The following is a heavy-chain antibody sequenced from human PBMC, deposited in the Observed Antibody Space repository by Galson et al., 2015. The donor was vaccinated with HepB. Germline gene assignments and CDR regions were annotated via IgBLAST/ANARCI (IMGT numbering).Heavy chain of an antibody. J-gene: IGHJ3*02. CDR3: AREKTVYRALGFGDPRGGAFDI. Sequence: SETLSLTCTVSGGSISSYYWSRIRQPPGKGLEWIGYIYYSGSTNYNPSLKSRVTISVDTSKNQFSLKLSSVTAADTAVYYCAREKTVYRALGFGDPRGGAFDIWGQGTMVTVSS. D-gene: IGHD3-10*01. CDR1: GGSISSYY. V-gene: IGHV4-59*01. CDR2: IYYSGST.